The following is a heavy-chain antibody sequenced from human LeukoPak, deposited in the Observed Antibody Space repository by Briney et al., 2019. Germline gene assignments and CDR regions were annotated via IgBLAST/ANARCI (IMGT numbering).Heavy chain of an antibody. D-gene: IGHD3-22*01. CDR1: GGSISSGSYY. CDR3: ARARDDYYDSSEDY. Sequence: SETLSLTCTVSGGSISSGSYYWSWIRQPAGKGLEWIGRIYTSGSTNYNPSLKSRVIISVDTSKNQFSLKLSSVTAADTAVYYCARARDDYYDSSEDYWGQETLVTVSS. J-gene: IGHJ4*02. V-gene: IGHV4-61*02. CDR2: IYTSGST.